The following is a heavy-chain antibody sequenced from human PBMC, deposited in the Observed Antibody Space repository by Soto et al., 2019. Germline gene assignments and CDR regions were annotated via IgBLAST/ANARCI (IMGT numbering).Heavy chain of an antibody. Sequence: EVQLVESGGGLVKPGGSLRLSCAASGFTFSNAWMSWVRQAPGKGLEWVGRIKSKTDGGTTDYAAPVKGRFTISRDDPTGALYLQMTSLHAADTAVYHCTTDPDLRYFAWVFSPTSTDAFAIWGQGTMVTVSS. CDR2: IKSKTDGGTT. CDR3: TTDPDLRYFAWVFSPTSTDAFAI. V-gene: IGHV3-15*01. D-gene: IGHD3-9*01. J-gene: IGHJ3*02. CDR1: GFTFSNAW.